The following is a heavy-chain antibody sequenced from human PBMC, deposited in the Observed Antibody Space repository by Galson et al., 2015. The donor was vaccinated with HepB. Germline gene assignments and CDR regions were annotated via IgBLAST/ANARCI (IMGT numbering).Heavy chain of an antibody. CDR3: ARDRYSSSWYLPGSLDAFDI. CDR1: GYTFTSYG. Sequence: SVKVSCKASGYTFTSYGISWVRQAPGQGLEWMGWISAYNGNTNYAQKLQGRVTMTTDTSTSTAYMELRSLRSDDTAVYYCARDRYSSSWYLPGSLDAFDIWGQGTMVTVSS. D-gene: IGHD6-13*01. CDR2: ISAYNGNT. J-gene: IGHJ3*02. V-gene: IGHV1-18*01.